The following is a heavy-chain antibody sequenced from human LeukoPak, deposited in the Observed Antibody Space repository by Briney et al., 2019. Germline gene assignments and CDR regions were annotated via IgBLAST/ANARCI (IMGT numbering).Heavy chain of an antibody. CDR1: GGSFSGYY. D-gene: IGHD6-13*01. CDR2: INHSGST. CDR3: ARGGEAATAD. Sequence: SETLSLTCAVYGGSFSGYYWSWIRQPPGKGLEWIGEINHSGSTNYNPSLKSRVTISVDTSKNQFSLKLSSVTAADTAVYYCARGGEAATADWGRGILVTVSS. J-gene: IGHJ4*02. V-gene: IGHV4-34*01.